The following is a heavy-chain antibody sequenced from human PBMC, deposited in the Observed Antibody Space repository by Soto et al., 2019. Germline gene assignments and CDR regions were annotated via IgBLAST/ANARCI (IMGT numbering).Heavy chain of an antibody. Sequence: SVKVSCKASGGTFSSYAISWVRQAPGQGLEWMGGIIPIFGTANYAQKFQGRVTITADESTSTAYMELSSLRSEDTAVYYCARVGSIAVAGIRPNYYYYYGMDVWGQGTTVTVSS. D-gene: IGHD6-19*01. CDR1: GGTFSSYA. J-gene: IGHJ6*02. V-gene: IGHV1-69*13. CDR2: IIPIFGTA. CDR3: ARVGSIAVAGIRPNYYYYYGMDV.